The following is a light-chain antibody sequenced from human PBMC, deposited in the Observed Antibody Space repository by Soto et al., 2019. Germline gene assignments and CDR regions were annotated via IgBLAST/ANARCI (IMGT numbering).Light chain of an antibody. J-gene: IGKJ1*01. Sequence: DIQMTQSPPALSASVGDRVTITCRASQSVNTRLAWYQQKPGKAPKLLIHDASSLQTGVPSRFSGSGSGTEFTLTISSLQPDDFATSYCQQYQSYSETFGHGTKVEIK. CDR3: QQYQSYSET. V-gene: IGKV1-5*01. CDR1: QSVNTR. CDR2: DAS.